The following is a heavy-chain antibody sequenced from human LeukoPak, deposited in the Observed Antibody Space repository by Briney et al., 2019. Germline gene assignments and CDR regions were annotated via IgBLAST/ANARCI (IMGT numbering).Heavy chain of an antibody. V-gene: IGHV5-51*01. CDR1: GYSFTSYW. D-gene: IGHD6-19*01. Sequence: GGSLRLSCKGSGYSFTSYWIGWVRQMPGKGLEWMGIIYPGDSDTRYSPSSQGQVTISADKSISTAYLQWSSLKASDTAMYYCARPKNQISVAGISPFDYWGQGTLVTVSS. CDR3: ARPKNQISVAGISPFDY. J-gene: IGHJ4*02. CDR2: IYPGDSDT.